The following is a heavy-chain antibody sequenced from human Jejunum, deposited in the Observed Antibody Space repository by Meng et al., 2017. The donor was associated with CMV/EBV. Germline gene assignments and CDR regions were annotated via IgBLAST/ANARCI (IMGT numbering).Heavy chain of an antibody. V-gene: IGHV7-4-1*02. Sequence: KACGYTFTTYAVCWVRQVPGQGLEWVGWINTDTGNPTYAQAFKGRFVFSLDTSVSTAYLQITSLKAEDTAVYFCARARSCTAGSCYSDYWGQGSLVTVS. J-gene: IGHJ4*02. CDR2: INTDTGNP. CDR1: GYTFTTYA. CDR3: ARARSCTAGSCYSDY. D-gene: IGHD2-15*01.